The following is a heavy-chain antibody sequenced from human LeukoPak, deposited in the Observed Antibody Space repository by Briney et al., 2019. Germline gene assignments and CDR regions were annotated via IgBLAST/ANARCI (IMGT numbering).Heavy chain of an antibody. J-gene: IGHJ4*02. CDR2: IYYTGST. D-gene: IGHD2-8*01. CDR1: RGSVSSSTYY. V-gene: IGHV4-39*07. Sequence: SETLSLTCTVSRGSVSSSTYYWSWVRQPPGKGLEWIASIYYTGSTYYNPSLKSRVTISLDMSKNEIFLTMTSVTAADTAVYFCTAEKNGSPHYWGQGTQVTVSS. CDR3: TAEKNGSPHY.